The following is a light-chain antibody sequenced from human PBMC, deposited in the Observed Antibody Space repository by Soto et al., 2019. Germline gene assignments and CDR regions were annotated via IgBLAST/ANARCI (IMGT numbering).Light chain of an antibody. V-gene: IGLV1-44*01. CDR1: SSNIGGNI. CDR2: TNN. Sequence: QAVVTQSPSTSGTPGQRVTISCSGSSSNIGGNIVNWYQQIPGTAPKLLIYTNNQRPSGIPDRFSGSKSGTSASLAISGLQSEDEADYYCAVWDDSLNGVLFGGGTKLTVL. J-gene: IGLJ2*01. CDR3: AVWDDSLNGVL.